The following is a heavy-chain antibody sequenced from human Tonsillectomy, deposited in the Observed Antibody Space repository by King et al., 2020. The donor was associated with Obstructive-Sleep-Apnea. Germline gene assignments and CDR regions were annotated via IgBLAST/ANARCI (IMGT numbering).Heavy chain of an antibody. CDR3: VRHDMITFGGPMIDC. D-gene: IGHD3-16*01. J-gene: IGHJ4*02. Sequence: VQLVESGGGVVQPGGSLRLSCAASGFTFSSYDIPLVRQTPGKGLEWGAFIRYDGSDKYYADSVQGRFTISRNNSKNTLYLQLNSLRAEDTAVYYCVRHDMITFGGPMIDCWGQGTLVTVSS. CDR2: IRYDGSDK. CDR1: GFTFSSYD. V-gene: IGHV3-30*02.